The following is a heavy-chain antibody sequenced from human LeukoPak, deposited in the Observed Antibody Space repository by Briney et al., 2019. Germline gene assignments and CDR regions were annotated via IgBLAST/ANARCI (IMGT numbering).Heavy chain of an antibody. Sequence: SETLSLTCTVSGGSITSYYWSWVRQPAGKGLEWIGRIFISESTNYNPSLKSRVTMSVDTSKNQFSLKLSSVTAADTAVYYCARDPTHYRVWDDYDSTVLSYWGQGTLVTVSS. CDR3: ARDPTHYRVWDDYDSTVLSY. CDR2: IFISEST. J-gene: IGHJ1*01. V-gene: IGHV4-4*07. CDR1: GGSITSYY. D-gene: IGHD3-22*01.